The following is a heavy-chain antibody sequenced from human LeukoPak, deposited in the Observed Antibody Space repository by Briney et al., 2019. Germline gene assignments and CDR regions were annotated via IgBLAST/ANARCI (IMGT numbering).Heavy chain of an antibody. CDR3: AKGVMITFGGVIAFDY. V-gene: IGHV3-23*01. D-gene: IGHD3-16*02. CDR2: ISSSGDIT. Sequence: GGSLRLSCAASGFTFSISAMNWVRQAPGKGLEWVSSISSSGDITYYADSVKGRFTVSRDNPKNTLYLQLNSLRAEDTAVYYCAKGVMITFGGVIAFDYWGQGTLVTVSS. CDR1: GFTFSISA. J-gene: IGHJ4*02.